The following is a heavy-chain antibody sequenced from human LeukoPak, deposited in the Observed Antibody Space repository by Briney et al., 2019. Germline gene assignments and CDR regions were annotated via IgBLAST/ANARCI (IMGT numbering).Heavy chain of an antibody. CDR3: AKDRHGYDSSGYDDY. V-gene: IGHV3-30*02. J-gene: IGHJ4*02. Sequence: GGSLRLSRAASGFTFSSYGMHWVRQAPGKGLEWVAFIRYDGSNKYYADSVKGRFTISRDNSKNTLYLQMNSLRAEDTAVYYCAKDRHGYDSSGYDDYWGQGTLVTVSS. CDR1: GFTFSSYG. CDR2: IRYDGSNK. D-gene: IGHD3-22*01.